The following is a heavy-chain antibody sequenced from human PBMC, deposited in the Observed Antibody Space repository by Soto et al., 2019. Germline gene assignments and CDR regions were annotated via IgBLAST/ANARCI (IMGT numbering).Heavy chain of an antibody. D-gene: IGHD2-15*01. Sequence: GGSLRLSCAASGFTFSDYYMSWIRQAPGKGLEWVSYISSSSSYTNYADSVKGRFTISRDNAKNSLYLQMNSLRAEDTAVYYCAREGGYCSGGSCYPWGYYYYGMDVWGQGTTVTVSS. CDR3: AREGGYCSGGSCYPWGYYYYGMDV. V-gene: IGHV3-11*06. CDR1: GFTFSDYY. CDR2: ISSSSSYT. J-gene: IGHJ6*02.